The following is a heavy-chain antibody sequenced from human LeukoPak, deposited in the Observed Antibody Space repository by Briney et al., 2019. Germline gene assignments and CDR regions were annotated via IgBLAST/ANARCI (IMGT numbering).Heavy chain of an antibody. CDR3: ARLVSDVYSWFDY. V-gene: IGHV4-39*01. Sequence: SETLSLTCTVSGDSIGSSSYYWGWIRQPPGKGLEWIGNIYYTGSTYYNPSLKSRITISVDTSKNQFSLKLSSVTAADTALYSCARLVSDVYSWFDYWGQGTLVTVSS. D-gene: IGHD2-8*01. J-gene: IGHJ4*02. CDR1: GDSIGSSSYY. CDR2: IYYTGST.